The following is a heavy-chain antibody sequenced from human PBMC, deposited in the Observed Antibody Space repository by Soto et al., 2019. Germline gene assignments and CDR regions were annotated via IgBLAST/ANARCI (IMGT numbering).Heavy chain of an antibody. V-gene: IGHV4-39*01. Sequence: SETLSLTCTVSGGSISSSSYYWGWIRQPPGKGLEWIGSIYYSGSTYYNPSLKSRVTISVDTSKNQFSLKLSSVTAADTAVYYCASQQESDFDWYQRTYYFYYWGQGTLVTVSS. CDR1: GGSISSSSYY. CDR3: ASQQESDFDWYQRTYYFYY. D-gene: IGHD3-9*01. CDR2: IYYSGST. J-gene: IGHJ4*02.